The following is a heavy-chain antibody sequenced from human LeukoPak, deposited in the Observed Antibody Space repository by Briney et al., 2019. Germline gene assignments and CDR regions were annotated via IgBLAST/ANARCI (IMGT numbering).Heavy chain of an antibody. CDR1: GXXFSNYG. J-gene: IGHJ4*02. CDR2: ISEDGINK. V-gene: IGHV3-30*03. CDR3: XXDRXTTASGTFGY. Sequence: GGSLRLSCAASGXXFSNYGMHCVXXAPGXGLEWVAGISEDGINKYYADSVKARFTISRDXSNNTLFLQMNNLRADDTAVYYCXXDRXTTASGTFGYWGQGVLVTVSS. D-gene: IGHD6-13*01.